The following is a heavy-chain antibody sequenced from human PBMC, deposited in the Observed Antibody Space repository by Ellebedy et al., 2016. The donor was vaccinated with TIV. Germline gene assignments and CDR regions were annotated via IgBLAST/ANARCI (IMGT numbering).Heavy chain of an antibody. CDR1: GFTFSSYW. J-gene: IGHJ3*02. CDR3: AKPAGWELPDAFDI. Sequence: GESLKISXAASGFTFSSYWMSWVRQAPGKGLEWVANIKQDGSEKYYVDSVKGRFTISRDNAKNSLYLQMNSLRAEDTAVYYCAKPAGWELPDAFDIWGQGTMVTVSS. D-gene: IGHD1-26*01. V-gene: IGHV3-7*05. CDR2: IKQDGSEK.